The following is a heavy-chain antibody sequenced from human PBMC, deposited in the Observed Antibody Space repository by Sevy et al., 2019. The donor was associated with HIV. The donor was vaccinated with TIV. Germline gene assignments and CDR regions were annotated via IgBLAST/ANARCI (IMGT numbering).Heavy chain of an antibody. J-gene: IGHJ4*02. CDR1: GFTFRSYS. D-gene: IGHD3-3*01. Sequence: ESLKISCAASGFTFRSYSMNWVRQAPGKGLEWLSSISDDSRYIYYSDSVKGRFTISRANAKSSLYLQMNSLRVEDTAIYYCARDFTIFGVVSGIDYWGQGNLVTVSS. CDR3: ARDFTIFGVVSGIDY. V-gene: IGHV3-21*01. CDR2: ISDDSRYI.